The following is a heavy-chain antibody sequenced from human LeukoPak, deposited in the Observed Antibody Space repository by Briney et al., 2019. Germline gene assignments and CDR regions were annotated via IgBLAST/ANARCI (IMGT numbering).Heavy chain of an antibody. Sequence: PGGSLRLSCAASGFTFSRYWMTWVRQAPGKGLEWVSSISGSGGSTFYSDYVKGRFTISRDNSKNTLHLQMNSLRAEDTAIYYCAKDTGITAAGNPFDYWGQGTLVTVSS. CDR3: AKDTGITAAGNPFDY. CDR2: ISGSGGST. V-gene: IGHV3-23*01. CDR1: GFTFSRYW. J-gene: IGHJ4*02. D-gene: IGHD6-13*01.